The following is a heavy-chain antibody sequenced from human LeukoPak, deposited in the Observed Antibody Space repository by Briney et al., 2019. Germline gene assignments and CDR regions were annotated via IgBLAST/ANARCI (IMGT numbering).Heavy chain of an antibody. J-gene: IGHJ4*02. V-gene: IGHV3-74*01. CDR1: GFTFSSYW. Sequence: GGSLRLSCAASGFTFSSYWMHWVRHAPGKGLVWVSRINTDETITTYADSVKGRFTISRDNAKNTLYLQMNSLRAEDTAVYYCARATYYYDSSGYRAVYYFDYWGQGTLVTVSS. CDR2: INTDETIT. CDR3: ARATYYYDSSGYRAVYYFDY. D-gene: IGHD3-22*01.